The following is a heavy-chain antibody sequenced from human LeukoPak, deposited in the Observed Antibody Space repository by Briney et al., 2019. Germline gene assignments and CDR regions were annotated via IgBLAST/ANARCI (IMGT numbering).Heavy chain of an antibody. V-gene: IGHV3-64D*06. CDR2: LSSNGGST. Sequence: QPGGSLRLSCSASGFTFSTYVMHWVRETPGKGLVYVSGLSSNGGSTYYADSVKGRFSISRDNSKNTVYLQMSSLRVEDTAVYYCVKDSIGLSFDYWGQGTLVTVSS. CDR1: GFTFSTYV. CDR3: VKDSIGLSFDY. J-gene: IGHJ4*02. D-gene: IGHD3-16*02.